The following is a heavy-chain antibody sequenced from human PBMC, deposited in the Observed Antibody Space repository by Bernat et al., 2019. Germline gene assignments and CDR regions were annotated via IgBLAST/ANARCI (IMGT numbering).Heavy chain of an antibody. J-gene: IGHJ4*02. CDR3: IKDRDGSYAFDY. CDR2: ISFNGGRT. D-gene: IGHD1-26*01. CDR1: GFTFSNCA. Sequence: EMHVVESGGDLVQPGGSLRLSCSASGFTFSNCAMHWVRQAPGKGLEFVSGISFNGGRTHYADSVKGRFTISRDNSKNTLYLQMSSLRPEDTALYYCIKDRDGSYAFDYWGQGTLVTVSS. V-gene: IGHV3-64D*06.